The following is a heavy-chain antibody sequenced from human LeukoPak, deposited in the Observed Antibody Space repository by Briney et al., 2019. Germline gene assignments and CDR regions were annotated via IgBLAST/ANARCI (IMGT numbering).Heavy chain of an antibody. CDR3: ATGGRIAAAGTLGLEDY. Sequence: ASVKVSCKVSGYTLTELSMHWVRQAPGKGLEWMGGFDPEDGETIYAQKFQGRVTMTEDTSTDTAYMELSSLRSEDTAVYYCATGGRIAAAGTLGLEDYWGQGTLVTVSS. V-gene: IGHV1-24*01. J-gene: IGHJ4*02. D-gene: IGHD6-13*01. CDR2: FDPEDGET. CDR1: GYTLTELS.